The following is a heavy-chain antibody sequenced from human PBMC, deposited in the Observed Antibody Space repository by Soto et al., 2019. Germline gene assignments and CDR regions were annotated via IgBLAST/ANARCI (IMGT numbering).Heavy chain of an antibody. CDR2: IWYDGSNK. CDR3: ARGSPAEVNYYDSSGYPSATDY. J-gene: IGHJ4*02. CDR1: GFTFSSYG. Sequence: GGSLRLSCAASGFTFSSYGMHWVRQAPGKGLEWVAVIWYDGSNKYYADSVKGRFTISRDNSKNTLYLQMNSLRAEDTAVYYCARGSPAEVNYYDSSGYPSATDYWGQGTLVTVSS. V-gene: IGHV3-33*01. D-gene: IGHD3-22*01.